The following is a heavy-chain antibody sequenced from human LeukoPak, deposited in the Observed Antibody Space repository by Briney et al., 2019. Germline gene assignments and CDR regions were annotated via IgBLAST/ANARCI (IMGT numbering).Heavy chain of an antibody. D-gene: IGHD6-19*01. CDR1: GGSISSYY. J-gene: IGHJ4*02. CDR2: IYYSGST. V-gene: IGHV4-59*12. CDR3: ARTFSSGWNY. Sequence: PSETLSLTCTVSGGSISSYYWSWIRQPPGKGLEWIGYIYYSGSTNYNPSLKSRVTISVDTSKNQFSLKLSSVTAADTAVYYCARTFSSGWNYWGQGTLVTVSS.